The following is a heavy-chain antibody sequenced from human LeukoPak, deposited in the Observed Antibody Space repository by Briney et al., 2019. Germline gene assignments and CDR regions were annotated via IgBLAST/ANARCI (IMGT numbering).Heavy chain of an antibody. CDR1: GFTFDDYA. CDR2: ISWNSGSI. Sequence: GRSLRLSCAASGFTFDDYAMHWVRQAPGKGLEWVSGISWNSGSIGYADSVKGRVTISRDNAKNSLYLQMNSLRAEDTALYYCAKDAADYDILTGYSDWGQGTLVTVSS. V-gene: IGHV3-9*01. D-gene: IGHD3-9*01. CDR3: AKDAADYDILTGYSD. J-gene: IGHJ4*02.